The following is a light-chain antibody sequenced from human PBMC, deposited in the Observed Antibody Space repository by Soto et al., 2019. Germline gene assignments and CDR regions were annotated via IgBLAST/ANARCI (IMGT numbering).Light chain of an antibody. CDR1: HNDIGTYDY. CDR2: GVT. Sequence: QSALTQPTSGSGSPGQSITISCTGNHNDIGTYDYVSWYQQHPGRAPRLLIHGVTTRPSGISGRFSASQSGLTASLTISGIQPEEEADYYCSSFTSNRIYVFGPGTKLTVL. CDR3: SSFTSNRIYV. J-gene: IGLJ1*01. V-gene: IGLV2-14*03.